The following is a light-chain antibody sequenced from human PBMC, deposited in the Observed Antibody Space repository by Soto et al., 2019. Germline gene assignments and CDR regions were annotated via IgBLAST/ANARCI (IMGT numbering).Light chain of an antibody. CDR3: QHYGHALWA. CDR1: QSVTSDY. J-gene: IGKJ1*01. Sequence: EVVVTQSQGTLSLSPGERATLSCRASQSVTSDYLACYQQKPGQSPRLLMSGASRRATGVPDRFSGSGSGTDFSLTISRLEPEDFAVYYCQHYGHALWAFGQGTKVEIK. CDR2: GAS. V-gene: IGKV3-20*01.